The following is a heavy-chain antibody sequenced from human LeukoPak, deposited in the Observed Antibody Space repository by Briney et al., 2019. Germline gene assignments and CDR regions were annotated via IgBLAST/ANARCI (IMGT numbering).Heavy chain of an antibody. Sequence: PSETLSLTCAVYGGSFSGYYWSWIRQPPGKGLEWIGEINHSGSTNYNPSLKSRVTISVDTSKNQFSLKLSSVTAADTAVYYCAREGTTNGAFDIWGQGTMVTVSS. V-gene: IGHV4-34*01. J-gene: IGHJ3*02. CDR3: AREGTTNGAFDI. CDR2: INHSGST. D-gene: IGHD1-26*01. CDR1: GGSFSGYY.